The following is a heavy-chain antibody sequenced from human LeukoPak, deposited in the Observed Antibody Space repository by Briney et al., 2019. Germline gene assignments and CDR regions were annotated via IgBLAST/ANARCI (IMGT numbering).Heavy chain of an antibody. CDR1: GFTVSSNY. CDR3: ARDPSPGAFDI. D-gene: IGHD1-14*01. V-gene: IGHV3-53*01. J-gene: IGHJ3*02. Sequence: GGSLRLSCAASGFTVSSNYMNWVRQAPGKGLEWVSVIYSGGSTNYADSVKGRFTISRDNSKNTLYLQMNSLRAEDTAVYYCARDPSPGAFDIWGQGTMVTVSS. CDR2: IYSGGST.